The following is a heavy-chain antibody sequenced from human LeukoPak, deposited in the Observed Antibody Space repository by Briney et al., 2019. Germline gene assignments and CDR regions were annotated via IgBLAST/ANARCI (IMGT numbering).Heavy chain of an antibody. CDR3: ARDREARYYFDY. CDR2: ISPNSGAT. J-gene: IGHJ4*02. D-gene: IGHD6-6*01. CDR1: GYTFTGYH. Sequence: ASVKVSCKASGYTFTGYHMHWVRQAPGQGLEWMGWISPNSGATNYAQKFQGRVTMTRDTSISTAYMELSRLRSDDTAVYYCARDREARYYFDYWGQGTLVTVSS. V-gene: IGHV1-2*02.